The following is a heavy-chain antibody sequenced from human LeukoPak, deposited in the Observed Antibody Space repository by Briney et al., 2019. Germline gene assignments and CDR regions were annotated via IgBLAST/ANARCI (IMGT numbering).Heavy chain of an antibody. CDR3: ARDLGYSSSWYGGLINYYGMDV. CDR1: GFTFSSYA. J-gene: IGHJ6*02. Sequence: GGSLRLSCAASGFTFSSYAMHWVRQAPGKGLEWVAVISYDGSNKYYADSVKGRFTISRDNSKNTLYLQTNSLRAEDTAVYYCARDLGYSSSWYGGLINYYGMDVWGQGTTVTVSS. D-gene: IGHD6-13*01. CDR2: ISYDGSNK. V-gene: IGHV3-30-3*01.